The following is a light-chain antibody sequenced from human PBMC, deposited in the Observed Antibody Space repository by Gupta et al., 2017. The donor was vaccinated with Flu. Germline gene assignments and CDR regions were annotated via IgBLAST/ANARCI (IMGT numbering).Light chain of an antibody. CDR1: SSDVGGSKY. Sequence: QSALTQPASLSGSPGQSITFSCTGTSSDVGGSKYVPWYQQHPGKAPKLVIYEVNNRPSGVSHRFSGSKSGNTASLTISGLQAEDEADYYCSSYTTTSTPWVFGGGTKLTVL. CDR2: EVN. V-gene: IGLV2-14*01. J-gene: IGLJ3*02. CDR3: SSYTTTSTPWV.